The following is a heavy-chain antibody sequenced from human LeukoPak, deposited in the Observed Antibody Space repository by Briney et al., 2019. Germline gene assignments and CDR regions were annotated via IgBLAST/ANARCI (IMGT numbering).Heavy chain of an antibody. CDR3: ARSVEGYCRGGSCYSYSYYMDV. CDR2: IYYSGST. D-gene: IGHD2-15*01. Sequence: SEALSLTCTVSGGSISSYYWSWIRQPPGKGLEWIGYIYYSGSTNYNPSLKSRVTISVDTSKNQFSLKLSSVTAADTAVYYCARSVEGYCRGGSCYSYSYYMDVWGKGTTVTVSS. V-gene: IGHV4-59*01. CDR1: GGSISSYY. J-gene: IGHJ6*03.